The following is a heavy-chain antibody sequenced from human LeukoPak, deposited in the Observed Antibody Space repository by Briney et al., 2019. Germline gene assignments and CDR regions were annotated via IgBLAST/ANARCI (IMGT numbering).Heavy chain of an antibody. D-gene: IGHD1-26*01. J-gene: IGHJ4*02. Sequence: SETLSFTCAVYGGSFSGYYWSWTRQPPGKGLEWIRTIYYSGSTYYHPSRERPITISVDTSKNQFSLKMRSVTAADTAVYYCAKSGGYGLIDKWGQGTLVTVSS. CDR1: GGSFSGYY. CDR3: AKSGGYGLIDK. V-gene: IGHV4-34*01. CDR2: IYYSGST.